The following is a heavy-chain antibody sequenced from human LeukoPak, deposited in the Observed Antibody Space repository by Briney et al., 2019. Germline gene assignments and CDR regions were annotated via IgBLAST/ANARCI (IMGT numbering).Heavy chain of an antibody. J-gene: IGHJ4*02. CDR3: ARGVIGYSYGSPLYYFDY. D-gene: IGHD5-18*01. CDR2: IIPIFGTA. V-gene: IGHV1-69*05. Sequence: SVKVSCKASGGTFSSYAISWVRQAPGQGLEWMGGIIPIFGTANYAQKFQGRVTITMDESTSTAYMELSSLRSEDTAVYYCARGVIGYSYGSPLYYFDYWGQGTLVTVSS. CDR1: GGTFSSYA.